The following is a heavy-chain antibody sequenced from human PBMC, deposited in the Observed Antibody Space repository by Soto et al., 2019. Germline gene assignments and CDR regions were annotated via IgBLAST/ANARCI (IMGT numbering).Heavy chain of an antibody. Sequence: EVQLLESGGGLVQPGGSLRLSCAGSEFTSSRYALSWVRQAPGEGREWVSGISGTGDSTYYADSVKGRFTVSRDNSKNTMYLQMHSLRAEDTAVYYCAKYAGTYYHYYYMDVWGKGTTVTVSS. CDR3: AKYAGTYYHYYYMDV. CDR2: ISGTGDST. D-gene: IGHD6-13*01. V-gene: IGHV3-23*01. J-gene: IGHJ6*03. CDR1: EFTSSRYA.